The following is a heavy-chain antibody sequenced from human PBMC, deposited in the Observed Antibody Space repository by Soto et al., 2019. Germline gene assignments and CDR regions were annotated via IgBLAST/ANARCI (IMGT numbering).Heavy chain of an antibody. Sequence: ASVTVSGKASGYTFTGYYMHWVRQAPGQGREWMGWSNPNSGGTNYAQKFQGRVTMTRDTSISTAYMELSRLRSDDTAVYYCARGSAYYDSSGYYFDYWGQGTLVTVSS. V-gene: IGHV1-2*02. CDR2: SNPNSGGT. D-gene: IGHD3-22*01. CDR3: ARGSAYYDSSGYYFDY. J-gene: IGHJ4*02. CDR1: GYTFTGYY.